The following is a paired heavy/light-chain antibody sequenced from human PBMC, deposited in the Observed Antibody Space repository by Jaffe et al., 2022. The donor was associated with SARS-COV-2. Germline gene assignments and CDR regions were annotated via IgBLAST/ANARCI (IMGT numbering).Heavy chain of an antibody. J-gene: IGHJ4*02. V-gene: IGHV4-39*01. D-gene: IGHD6-19*01. Sequence: QLQLQESGPGLVKPSETLSLTCTVSGGSITTSNYFWGWIRQPPGKGLEWIGNIYSDGSTYYNSSLKSRVTISADRSKNQFFLNLSSVTAADAAVYYCARVLADSSGWLPFDYWGQGTLVTVSS. CDR3: ARVLADSSGWLPFDY. CDR2: IYSDGST. CDR1: GGSITTSNYF.
Light chain of an antibody. CDR2: KAS. CDR3: QQYDTYPWT. Sequence: DIQMTQSPSTLSASVGDRVTITCRASQSINSHLAWYQQKPGKAPKPLIYKASNLESGVPSRFSGSKSGTEFTLTISSLQPDDFATYYCQQYDTYPWTFGLGTKVEIK. J-gene: IGKJ1*01. V-gene: IGKV1-5*03. CDR1: QSINSH.